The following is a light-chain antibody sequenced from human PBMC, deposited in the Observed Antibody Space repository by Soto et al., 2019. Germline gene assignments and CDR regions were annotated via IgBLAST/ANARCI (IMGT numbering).Light chain of an antibody. J-gene: IGKJ2*01. CDR3: QQSNNWPYT. V-gene: IGKV3-15*01. CDR2: GAS. CDR1: QSVSTN. Sequence: EIVLTQSPGTLSVSPGERANLSCRASQSVSTNLAWFQQKPGLAPRLLIYGASTRATGIPARFSGSGSGTEFTLTINSLQSEDLAVYYCQQSNNWPYTFGQGTKLEV.